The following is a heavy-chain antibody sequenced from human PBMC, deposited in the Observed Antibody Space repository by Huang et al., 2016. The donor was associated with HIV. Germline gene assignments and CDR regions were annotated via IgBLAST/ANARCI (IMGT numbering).Heavy chain of an antibody. J-gene: IGHJ3*02. CDR2: FNTDTGDP. V-gene: IGHV7-4-1*02. CDR1: GYTFTTYA. D-gene: IGHD2-2*01. CDR3: ARAGVPDASFAFDI. Sequence: QVQLVQSASELRKPGASVKISCTSSGYTFTTYAVNWVRQAPGQGLEWMGWFNTDTGDPTYCQGLTGRFVFSLDTSVSTAYLQISSLKPEDTAVYYCARAGVPDASFAFDIWGQGTMVTVSS.